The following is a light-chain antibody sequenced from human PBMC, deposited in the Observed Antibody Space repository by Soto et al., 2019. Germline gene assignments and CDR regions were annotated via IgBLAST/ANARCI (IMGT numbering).Light chain of an antibody. CDR1: QTVPPTY. Sequence: THPPRTLSLSPRETTTLSLKASQTVPPTYFPWYQQKPPQAPTLLIYVASSRATDIPDRFSGGVSGTDFPLPLRLLEPEDFAVYYCQQYGSSPPIPSGHGTRLEIK. CDR3: QQYGSSPPIP. J-gene: IGKJ5*01. V-gene: IGKV3-20*01. CDR2: VAS.